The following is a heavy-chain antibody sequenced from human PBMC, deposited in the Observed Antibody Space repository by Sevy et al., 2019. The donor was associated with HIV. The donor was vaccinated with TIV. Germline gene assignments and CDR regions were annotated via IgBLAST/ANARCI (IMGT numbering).Heavy chain of an antibody. Sequence: GGSLRLSCAASGFTFSSYAMHWVRQAPGKGLEWVAVISYDGSNKYYADSVKGRFTISRDNSRNTLYLQMDSLRAEDTAVYYCARDHYQLGYCSGGSCYPVYCGQGTLVTVSS. V-gene: IGHV3-30-3*01. CDR1: GFTFSSYA. CDR3: ARDHYQLGYCSGGSCYPVY. CDR2: ISYDGSNK. J-gene: IGHJ4*02. D-gene: IGHD2-15*01.